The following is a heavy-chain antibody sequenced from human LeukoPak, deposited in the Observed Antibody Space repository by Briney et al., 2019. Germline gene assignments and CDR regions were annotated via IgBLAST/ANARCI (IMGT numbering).Heavy chain of an antibody. CDR3: AKDPNAVVPADTPFDY. CDR2: MKSQTDGGTA. CDR1: GFTFKNAW. D-gene: IGHD2-2*01. Sequence: GGSLRLSCAGSGFTFKNAWISWVRQAPGRGLEWVGLMKSQTDGGTADYAAPVKGRFTISRDNSKNTLYLQMNSLRPEDTAVYYCAKDPNAVVPADTPFDYWGQGTLVTVSS. V-gene: IGHV3-15*01. J-gene: IGHJ4*02.